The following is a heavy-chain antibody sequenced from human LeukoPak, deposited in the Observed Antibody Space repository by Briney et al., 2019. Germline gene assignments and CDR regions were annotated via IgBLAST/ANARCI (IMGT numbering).Heavy chain of an antibody. V-gene: IGHV3-48*02. CDR1: GFTFSSYS. CDR2: ISSSTI. Sequence: GGSLRLSCAASGFTFSSYSMNWVRQAPGKGLEWVSYISSSTIYYADSVKGRFTISRDNAKNSLYLQMNSLRDEDTAVYYCARWDSSGWSTYWGQGSLVTVSS. J-gene: IGHJ4*02. CDR3: ARWDSSGWSTY. D-gene: IGHD6-19*01.